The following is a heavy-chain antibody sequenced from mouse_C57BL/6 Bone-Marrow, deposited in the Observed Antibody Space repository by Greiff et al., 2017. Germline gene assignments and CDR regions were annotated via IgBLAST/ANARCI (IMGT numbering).Heavy chain of an antibody. J-gene: IGHJ3*01. CDR2: INPGRGGT. CDR1: GYAFTNYL. Sequence: VKLLESGAELVRPGTSVKVSCKASGYAFTNYLIEWVKQRPGQGLEWIGVINPGRGGTNYNEKFKGKATLTADKSSSTAYMQLSSLTSEDSAVYFCARGYGSRFAYWGQGTLVTVSA. CDR3: ARGYGSRFAY. V-gene: IGHV1-54*01. D-gene: IGHD1-1*01.